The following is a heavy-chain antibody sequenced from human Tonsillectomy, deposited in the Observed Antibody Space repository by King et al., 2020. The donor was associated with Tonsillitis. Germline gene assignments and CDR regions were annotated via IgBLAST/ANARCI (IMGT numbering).Heavy chain of an antibody. Sequence: VQLQQSGPGLVKPSQTLSLTCAISGDSVSSNSAAWNWIRQSPSRGLEWLGRTYYRSKWYNDDAVSVKSRITINPDTSKNQFSLQLNSVTPEDTSVYYCPREIYRGYECGTLAYYYCGQATLLTLSS. CDR2: TYYRSKWYN. J-gene: IGHJ4*02. CDR1: GDSVSSNSAA. V-gene: IGHV6-1*01. CDR3: PREIYRGYECGTLAYYY. D-gene: IGHD5-12*01.